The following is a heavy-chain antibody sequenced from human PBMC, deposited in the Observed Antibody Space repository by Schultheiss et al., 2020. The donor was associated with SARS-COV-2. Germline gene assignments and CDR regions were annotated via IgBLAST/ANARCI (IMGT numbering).Heavy chain of an antibody. V-gene: IGHV4-59*12. CDR3: AREAAAAFDY. CDR2: IYYSGST. J-gene: IGHJ4*02. CDR1: GGSISSYY. D-gene: IGHD6-13*01. Sequence: SQTLSLTCTVSGGSISSYYWSWIRQPPGKGLEWIGYIYYSGSTNYNPSLKSRVTISVDTSKNQFSLKLSSVTAADTAVYYCAREAAAAFDYWGQGTLVTVSS.